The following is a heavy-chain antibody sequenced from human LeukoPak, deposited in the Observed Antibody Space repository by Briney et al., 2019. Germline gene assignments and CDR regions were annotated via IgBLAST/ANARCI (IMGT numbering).Heavy chain of an antibody. J-gene: IGHJ5*02. Sequence: PSETLSLTCAVSGYSISSGYYWGWIRQPPGKGLEWIGSIYHGGSTYYNPSLKSRVTISVDTSKNQFSLKLSSVTTADTAVYYCARDRVGRFGELSFWFDPWGQGTLVTVSS. CDR2: IYHGGST. CDR1: GYSISSGYY. V-gene: IGHV4-38-2*02. D-gene: IGHD3-10*01. CDR3: ARDRVGRFGELSFWFDP.